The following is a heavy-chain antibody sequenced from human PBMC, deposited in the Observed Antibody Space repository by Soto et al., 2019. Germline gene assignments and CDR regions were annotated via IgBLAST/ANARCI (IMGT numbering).Heavy chain of an antibody. D-gene: IGHD3-22*01. V-gene: IGHV3-74*01. J-gene: IGHJ4*02. CDR1: GFTFSCYS. Sequence: PGGSLRLSCAASGFTFSCYSMHWVRQAPGKGLVWVSRIKTDGSNTYYADSVKGRFTISRDNAKNTLFLQMNSLRAEDTAVYFCVRARSSNYGYWDYWAQGTLVTVSS. CDR2: IKTDGSNT. CDR3: VRARSSNYGYWDY.